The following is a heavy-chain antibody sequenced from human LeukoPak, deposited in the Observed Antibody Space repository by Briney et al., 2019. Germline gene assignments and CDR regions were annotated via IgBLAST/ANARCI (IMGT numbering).Heavy chain of an antibody. CDR1: GYTFTSYG. J-gene: IGHJ5*02. CDR3: ARTHIKDRWFDP. V-gene: IGHV1-18*01. Sequence: ASVKVSCKASGYTFTSYGISWVRQAPGQGLEWMGWISAYNGNTNYAQKLQGRVTMTTGTSTSTAYMELRSLRSDDTAVYYCARTHIKDRWFDPWGQGTLVTVSS. D-gene: IGHD2-21*01. CDR2: ISAYNGNT.